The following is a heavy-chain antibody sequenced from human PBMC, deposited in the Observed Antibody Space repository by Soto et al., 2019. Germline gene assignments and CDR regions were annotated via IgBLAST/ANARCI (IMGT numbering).Heavy chain of an antibody. V-gene: IGHV4-59*08. J-gene: IGHJ5*02. CDR1: GGSISSYY. CDR3: ARLHVDPFRGGVIMDNWFDP. D-gene: IGHD3-10*01. CDR2: IYYSGST. Sequence: SETLSLTCTVSGGSISSYYWSWIRQPPGKGLEWIGYIYYSGSTNYNPSLKSRVTISVDTSKNQFSLKLSSVTAADTAVYYCARLHVDPFRGGVIMDNWFDPWGQGTLVTVSS.